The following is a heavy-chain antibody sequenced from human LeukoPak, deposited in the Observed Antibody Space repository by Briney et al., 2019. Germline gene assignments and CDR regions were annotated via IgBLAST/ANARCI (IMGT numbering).Heavy chain of an antibody. Sequence: SETLSLTCSVSGYSISTDYYWGWIRQAPWKGLEYIGIINHRGSTNYNPSLKSRVTISPDTSKNQFSLKLSSVTGADTAVYYCARVGDTSGYFQHFDYWGQGILVTVSS. CDR1: GYSISTDYY. V-gene: IGHV4-38-2*02. J-gene: IGHJ4*01. D-gene: IGHD3-22*01. CDR2: INHRGST. CDR3: ARVGDTSGYFQHFDY.